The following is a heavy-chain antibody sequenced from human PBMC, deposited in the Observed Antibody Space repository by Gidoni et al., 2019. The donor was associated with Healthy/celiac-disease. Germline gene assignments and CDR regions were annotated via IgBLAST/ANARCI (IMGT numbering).Heavy chain of an antibody. CDR1: GFTLSSYA. J-gene: IGHJ4*02. CDR3: AKGGSSSPHRLYYFDY. Sequence: EVQLLESGGGLVQPGGSLRLSCAASGFTLSSYAMSWVRQAPGKGLEWVSAISGCGGSTYYADSVKGRFTISRDNSKNTLYLQMNSLRAEDTAVYYCAKGGSSSPHRLYYFDYWGQGTLVTVSS. D-gene: IGHD6-6*01. CDR2: ISGCGGST. V-gene: IGHV3-23*01.